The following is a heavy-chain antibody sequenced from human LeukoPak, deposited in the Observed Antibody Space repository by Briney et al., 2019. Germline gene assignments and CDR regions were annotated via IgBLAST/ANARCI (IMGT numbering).Heavy chain of an antibody. D-gene: IGHD6-6*01. CDR3: AKTEEYSSSSHAFDY. CDR2: ISGDGGST. Sequence: PGGSLRLSCAASGFTFDDYAMRWVRQAPGKGLEWVSLISGDGGSTYYADSVKGRFTISRDNSKNSLYLQMNSLRTEDTALYYCAKTEEYSSSSHAFDYWGQGTLVTVSS. J-gene: IGHJ4*02. CDR1: GFTFDDYA. V-gene: IGHV3-43*02.